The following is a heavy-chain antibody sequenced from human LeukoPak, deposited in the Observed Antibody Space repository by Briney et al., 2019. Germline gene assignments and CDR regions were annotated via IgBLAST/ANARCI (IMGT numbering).Heavy chain of an antibody. Sequence: SVKVSCKASGGTFSSYAISWVRQAPGQGLEWMGGIIPIFGTANYAQKFQGSVTITADKSTSTAYMELSSLRSEDTAVYYCARDFFSPGWFDPWGQGTLVTVSS. J-gene: IGHJ5*02. CDR1: GGTFSSYA. D-gene: IGHD3-3*01. CDR2: IIPIFGTA. V-gene: IGHV1-69*06. CDR3: ARDFFSPGWFDP.